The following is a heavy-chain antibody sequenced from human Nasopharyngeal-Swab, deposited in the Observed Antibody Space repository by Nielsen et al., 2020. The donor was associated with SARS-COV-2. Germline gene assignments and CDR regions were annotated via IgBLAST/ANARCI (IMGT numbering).Heavy chain of an antibody. CDR3: TRGDKYAMDV. V-gene: IGHV3-33*01. J-gene: IGHJ6*02. Sequence: GGSLRLSCGVSGFTLTKYSIHWVRQAPGKGPEWMAVLWFDGSKEYYADSAKGRFTISRDSAKNTVYLQMNSLRAEDTAMYYCTRGDKYAMDVWGPGTTVIVSS. CDR1: GFTLTKYS. CDR2: LWFDGSKE.